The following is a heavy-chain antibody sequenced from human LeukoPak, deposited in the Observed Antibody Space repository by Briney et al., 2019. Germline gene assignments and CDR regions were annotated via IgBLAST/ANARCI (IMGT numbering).Heavy chain of an antibody. J-gene: IGHJ4*02. CDR2: IRKKGYGETT. V-gene: IGHV3-49*03. CDR1: GFTFGDDA. CDR3: SRGLHDYGDSNYYFDP. Sequence: GGSLRLSCTASGFTFGDDAWSWFRQAPGKGLEWICFIRKKGYGETTDYAASVRGRFTISRDDAKSIAYLQMNSLKTEDTALYYCSRGLHDYGDSNYYFDPWGQGTLVTVSS. D-gene: IGHD4-17*01.